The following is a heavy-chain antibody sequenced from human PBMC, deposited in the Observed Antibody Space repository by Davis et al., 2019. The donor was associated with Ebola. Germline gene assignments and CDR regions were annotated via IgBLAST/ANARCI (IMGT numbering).Heavy chain of an antibody. CDR2: IEQDGSAE. V-gene: IGHV3-7*01. CDR1: GFTFRSYW. D-gene: IGHD3-10*01. CDR3: ARDRSGYYGSAYYFDH. Sequence: PGGSLRLSCAVSGFTFRSYWMSWVRQTPGKGLEWVANIEQDGSAENYVDSVKGRFSISRDNTKNSLYLQMDSLRVEDTAVYYCARDRSGYYGSAYYFDHWGQGTQVIVSS. J-gene: IGHJ4*02.